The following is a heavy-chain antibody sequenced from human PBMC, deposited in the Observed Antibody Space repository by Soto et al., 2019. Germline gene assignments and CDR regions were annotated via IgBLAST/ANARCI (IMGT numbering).Heavy chain of an antibody. Sequence: SVKVSCKASGFTFTSSAVQWVRQARGQRLEWIGWIVVGSGNTNYAQKFQGRVTMTEDTSTDTAYMELSSLRSEDTAVYYCALSNYVDSYYGMDVWGQGTTVTVSS. CDR1: GFTFTSSA. CDR2: IVVGSGNT. CDR3: ALSNYVDSYYGMDV. D-gene: IGHD4-4*01. V-gene: IGHV1-58*01. J-gene: IGHJ6*02.